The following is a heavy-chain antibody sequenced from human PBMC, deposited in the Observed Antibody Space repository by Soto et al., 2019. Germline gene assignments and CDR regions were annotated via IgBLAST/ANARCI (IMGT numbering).Heavy chain of an antibody. V-gene: IGHV4-61*01. Sequence: SETLSLTCTVSGGSVSSGSYYWSWIRQPPGKGLEWIGYIYYSGSTNYNPSLKSRVTISVDTSKNQFSLKLSSVTAADTAVYYCARLVWSYGTWFDPWGQGTLVTVSS. D-gene: IGHD5-18*01. CDR2: IYYSGST. CDR1: GGSVSSGSYY. CDR3: ARLVWSYGTWFDP. J-gene: IGHJ5*02.